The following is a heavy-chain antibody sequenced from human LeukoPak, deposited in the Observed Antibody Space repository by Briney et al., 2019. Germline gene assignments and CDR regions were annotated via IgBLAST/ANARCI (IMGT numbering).Heavy chain of an antibody. Sequence: SETLSLTCAVYGGSFSDYYWSWIRQPPGKGLEWIGEINHSRSTNYNPSLKSRVTISVDTSKNQFSLKVTSVTAADTAVYYCAREGEPYISTGGSDYWGQGTLVTVSS. J-gene: IGHJ4*02. D-gene: IGHD1-14*01. CDR3: AREGEPYISTGGSDY. V-gene: IGHV4-34*01. CDR1: GGSFSDYY. CDR2: INHSRST.